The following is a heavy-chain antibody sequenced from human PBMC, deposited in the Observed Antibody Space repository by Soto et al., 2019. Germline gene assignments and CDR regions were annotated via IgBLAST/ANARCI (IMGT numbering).Heavy chain of an antibody. V-gene: IGHV4-59*01. Sequence: PSETLSLTCTVSGASIIVYSWSWIRQPPWKGLEWIGYIYYSGSTNYNPSLKSRVAISVDTSKNQFSLKLSSVTAADTAVYYCARSTDSSGWRFDYWGQGTQVTVSS. J-gene: IGHJ4*02. CDR2: IYYSGST. D-gene: IGHD6-19*01. CDR1: GASIIVYS. CDR3: ARSTDSSGWRFDY.